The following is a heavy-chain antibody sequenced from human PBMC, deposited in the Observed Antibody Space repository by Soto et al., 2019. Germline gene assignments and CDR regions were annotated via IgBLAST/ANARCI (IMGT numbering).Heavy chain of an antibody. CDR3: AKNLIAPNYWFDP. CDR1: GFTFSSYA. D-gene: IGHD3-22*01. CDR2: ISGSGATT. J-gene: IGHJ5*02. Sequence: GGSLRLSCAASGFTFSSYAINWVRQAPGKGLEWVSGISGSGATTHYADSVKGRFTISRDNSKNTLYLQMNSLRAEDTAVYYCAKNLIAPNYWFDPWGRGTLVTVSS. V-gene: IGHV3-23*01.